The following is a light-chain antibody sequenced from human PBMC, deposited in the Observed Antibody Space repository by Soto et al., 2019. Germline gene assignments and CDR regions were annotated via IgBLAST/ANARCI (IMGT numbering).Light chain of an antibody. CDR1: SSNIGAGYD. J-gene: IGLJ1*01. Sequence: QSVLTQPPSVSGAPGQRVTISCTGSSSNIGAGYDVHWYQQLPGTAPKPLIYGNSNRPSGVPDRFSGSKSGTSASLAITGLQTEDEADYYCQSYDSSLSGFLYVFGTGTKVTVL. CDR3: QSYDSSLSGFLYV. CDR2: GNS. V-gene: IGLV1-40*01.